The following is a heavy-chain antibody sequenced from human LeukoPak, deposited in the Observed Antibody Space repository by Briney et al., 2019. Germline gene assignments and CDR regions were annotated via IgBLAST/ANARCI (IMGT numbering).Heavy chain of an antibody. CDR1: GYTFNSSY. J-gene: IGHJ4*02. CDR2: INPSDDST. D-gene: IGHD3-22*01. Sequence: ASVKVSCKAPGYTFNSSYMHWVRQAPGQGLELMGIINPSDDSTRYAQKFQGRVTMPTHTSTNPVYMHLSSLSSDDTAVYYCARAYYESSAYRHAVYFDYWGQGTLVPVSS. CDR3: ARAYYESSAYRHAVYFDY. V-gene: IGHV1-46*02.